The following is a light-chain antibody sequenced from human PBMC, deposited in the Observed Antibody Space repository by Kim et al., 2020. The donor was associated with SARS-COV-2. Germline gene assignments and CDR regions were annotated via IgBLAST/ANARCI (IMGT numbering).Light chain of an antibody. CDR2: DAS. J-gene: IGKJ1*01. Sequence: EIVMTQSPATLPVSPGQRATLSCRASRSVSISLAWYQQKFGEAPRLLIKDASTRATGIPARFSGSGSGTEFTLTISSLQSEDFAVYYCQQYNKWPWTFGQGTKVEIK. CDR1: RSVSIS. V-gene: IGKV3-15*01. CDR3: QQYNKWPWT.